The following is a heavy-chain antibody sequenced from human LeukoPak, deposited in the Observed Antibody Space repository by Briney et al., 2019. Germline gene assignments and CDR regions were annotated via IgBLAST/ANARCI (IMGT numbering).Heavy chain of an antibody. CDR1: GYTLTELS. Sequence: ASVKVSCKVSGYTLTELSMHWVRQAPGKGLEWMGGFDPEDGETIYAQKFQGRVTMTEDTSTDTAYMELSSLRSEDTAVYYCATKTWLRWQFGSAYYFDYWGQGTLVTVSS. V-gene: IGHV1-24*01. CDR2: FDPEDGET. D-gene: IGHD4-23*01. J-gene: IGHJ4*02. CDR3: ATKTWLRWQFGSAYYFDY.